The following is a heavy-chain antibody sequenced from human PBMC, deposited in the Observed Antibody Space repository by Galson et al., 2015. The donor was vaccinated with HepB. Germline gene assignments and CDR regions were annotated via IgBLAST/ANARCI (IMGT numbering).Heavy chain of an antibody. V-gene: IGHV1-69*13. CDR3: ARGYSSGWRLDY. CDR1: GGTFSSYA. Sequence: SVKVSCKASGGTFSSYAISWARQAPGQGLEWMGGIIPIFGTANYAQKFQGRVTITADESTSTAYMELSSLRSEDTAVYYCARGYSSGWRLDYWGQGTLVTVSS. CDR2: IIPIFGTA. J-gene: IGHJ4*02. D-gene: IGHD6-19*01.